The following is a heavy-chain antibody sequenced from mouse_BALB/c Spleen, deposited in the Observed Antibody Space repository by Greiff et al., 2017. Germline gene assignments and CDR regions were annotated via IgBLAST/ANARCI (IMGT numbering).Heavy chain of an antibody. CDR1: GFTFSSYT. D-gene: IGHD2-1*01. V-gene: IGHV5-9*03. CDR2: ISSGGGNT. J-gene: IGHJ1*01. CDR3: ARLFYYGNYVYFDV. Sequence: EVMLVESGGGLVKPGGSLKLSCAASGFTFSSYTMSWVRQTPEKRLEWVATISSGGGNTYYPDSVKGRFTISRDNAKNNLYLQMSSLRSEDTALYYCARLFYYGNYVYFDVWGAGTTVTVSS.